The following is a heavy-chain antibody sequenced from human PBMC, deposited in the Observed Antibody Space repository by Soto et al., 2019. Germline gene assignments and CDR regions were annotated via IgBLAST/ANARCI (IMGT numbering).Heavy chain of an antibody. CDR3: ARALYYFWSGYYLG. Sequence: VASVKVSCKASGYTFTSYGISWVRQAPGQGLEWMGWISAYNGNTNYAQKLQGRVTMTTDTSTSTAYMELRSLRSDDTAVYYCARALYYFWSGYYLGWGQGTLVTVSS. D-gene: IGHD3-3*01. V-gene: IGHV1-18*01. CDR1: GYTFTSYG. J-gene: IGHJ4*02. CDR2: ISAYNGNT.